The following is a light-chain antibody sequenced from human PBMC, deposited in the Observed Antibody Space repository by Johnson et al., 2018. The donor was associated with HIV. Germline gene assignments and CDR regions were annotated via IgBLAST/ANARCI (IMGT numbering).Light chain of an antibody. CDR3: GTWDSSLSANV. CDR2: ENN. Sequence: QSVLTQPPSVSAAPGQKVTISCSGSSSNIGNNYVSWYQQLPGTAPTLLIYENNKRPSGIPDRFSGSKSGTSATLGITGLQTWDEADYYCGTWDSSLSANVFGTGTKVTVL. J-gene: IGLJ1*01. CDR1: SSNIGNNY. V-gene: IGLV1-51*02.